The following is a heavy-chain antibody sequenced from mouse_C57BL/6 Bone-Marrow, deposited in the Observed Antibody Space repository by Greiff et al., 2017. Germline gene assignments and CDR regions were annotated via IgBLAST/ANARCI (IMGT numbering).Heavy chain of an antibody. D-gene: IGHD2-5*01. J-gene: IGHJ2*01. Sequence: EVQLQQSGPELVKPGASVKISCKASGYTFTDYYMNWVKQSHGQSLEWIGDINPNNGGTSYNQKFKGKATLTVDKSSSTAYMELRSLTSEDSAVYYCARPSYSNYDYWGQGTTLTVSS. CDR1: GYTFTDYY. V-gene: IGHV1-26*01. CDR3: ARPSYSNYDY. CDR2: INPNNGGT.